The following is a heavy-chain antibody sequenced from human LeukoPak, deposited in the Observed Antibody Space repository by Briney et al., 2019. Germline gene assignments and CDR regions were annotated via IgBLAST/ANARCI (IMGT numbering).Heavy chain of an antibody. V-gene: IGHV4-59*01. CDR2: IYYSGST. D-gene: IGHD6-19*01. J-gene: IGHJ4*02. Sequence: SETLSLTCTVSGGSISSYYWSWIRQPPGKGLEWIGYIYYSGSTNYNPSLKSRVTISVDTSKNQFSLKLSSVTAADTAVYYCAKLRYSSGWQIFDYWGQGTLVTVSS. CDR1: GGSISSYY. CDR3: AKLRYSSGWQIFDY.